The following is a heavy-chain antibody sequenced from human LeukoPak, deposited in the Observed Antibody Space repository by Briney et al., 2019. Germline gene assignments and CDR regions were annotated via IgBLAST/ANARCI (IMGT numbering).Heavy chain of an antibody. CDR2: IIPIFGTA. J-gene: IGHJ4*02. Sequence: ASVKVSCKASGGTFSSYAISGVRQAPGQGREWMGGIIPIFGTANYAQKFQGRVTITADESTSTAYMELSSLRSEDTAVYYCASYGYSSSWFDYWGQGTLVTVSS. V-gene: IGHV1-69*13. CDR1: GGTFSSYA. CDR3: ASYGYSSSWFDY. D-gene: IGHD6-13*01.